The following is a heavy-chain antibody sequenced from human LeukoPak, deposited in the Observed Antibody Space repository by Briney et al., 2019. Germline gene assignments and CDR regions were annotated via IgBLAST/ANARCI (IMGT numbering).Heavy chain of an antibody. V-gene: IGHV3-30*02. J-gene: IGHJ4*02. CDR2: IRYDGSNK. CDR3: AKEAVYCSGGSCLYFDY. D-gene: IGHD2-15*01. Sequence: PGGSLRLSCAASGFTFSSYGMHWVRQAPGKGLEWVAFIRYDGSNKYYADSVKGRFTISRDNSKNTLYLQMNSLRAEDTAVYYCAKEAVYCSGGSCLYFDYWGQGTLVTVSS. CDR1: GFTFSSYG.